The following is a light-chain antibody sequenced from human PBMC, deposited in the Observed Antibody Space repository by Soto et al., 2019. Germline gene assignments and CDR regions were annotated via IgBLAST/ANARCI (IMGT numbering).Light chain of an antibody. V-gene: IGKV1-5*03. CDR2: KAS. Sequence: DIQMTQSPSTLSGSVGDRVTITCRASQTISSWLAWYQQKPGKAPKLLIYKASTLKSGVPSRFSGSGSGTEFPLTISSLQPYDFATYYCQHYNRYSEAFGQGTKVELK. CDR1: QTISSW. CDR3: QHYNRYSEA. J-gene: IGKJ1*01.